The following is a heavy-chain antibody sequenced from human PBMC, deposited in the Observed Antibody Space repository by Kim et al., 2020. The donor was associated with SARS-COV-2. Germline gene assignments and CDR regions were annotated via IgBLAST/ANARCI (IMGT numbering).Heavy chain of an antibody. CDR3: AHRPGSGTYAYFDF. Sequence: SGPTLVNPTQTLTLTCTFSGFSLSTSGVAVGWIRQPPGKALEWLALIYWDNDKRYSPSLKRRLTITKDTSKNQVVLTMTNMDPVDTATYYCAHRPGSGTYAYFDFWGQGTLVMVSS. CDR1: GFSLSTSGVA. D-gene: IGHD3-16*01. J-gene: IGHJ4*02. V-gene: IGHV2-5*02. CDR2: IYWDNDK.